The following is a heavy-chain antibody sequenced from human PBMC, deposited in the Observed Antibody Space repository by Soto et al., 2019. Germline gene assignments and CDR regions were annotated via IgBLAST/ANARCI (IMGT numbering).Heavy chain of an antibody. CDR1: GCTFSSYA. Sequence: GGALRLSCAASGCTFSSYAMSWGRQAPGKGLEWVSAISGSGGSTYYADSVKGRFTISRDNSKNTLYLQMNSLRAEDTAVYYCAKDLMAYYDFWSGSWFDPWGQGTLVTVSS. J-gene: IGHJ5*02. V-gene: IGHV3-23*01. CDR2: ISGSGGST. D-gene: IGHD3-3*01. CDR3: AKDLMAYYDFWSGSWFDP.